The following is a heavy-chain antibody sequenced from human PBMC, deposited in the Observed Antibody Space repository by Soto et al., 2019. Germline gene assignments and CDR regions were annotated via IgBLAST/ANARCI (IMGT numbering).Heavy chain of an antibody. D-gene: IGHD6-19*01. CDR3: ARDSHVGSGWQLTADY. V-gene: IGHV3-33*01. CDR2: IWYDGSNK. Sequence: PLRLSCAASGFTFSSYGMHWVRQAPGKGLEWVAVIWYDGSNKYYAESVKGRFTIARDNSKKTLYLQMNSLRAEDTAVYYCARDSHVGSGWQLTADYWGQGTLVTVSS. J-gene: IGHJ4*02. CDR1: GFTFSSYG.